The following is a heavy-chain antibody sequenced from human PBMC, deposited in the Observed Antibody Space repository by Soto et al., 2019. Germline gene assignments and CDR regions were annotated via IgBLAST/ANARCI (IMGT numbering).Heavy chain of an antibody. D-gene: IGHD5-18*01. CDR1: GFTFIDYY. CDR3: ASLLRRVYSYEGFDY. CDR2: ISSSSSDT. Sequence: RGSLSLSCAASGFTFIDYYFICVRHSPLKGLEWVSYISSSSSDTNDADSVNGRFTISRDNDKNSLYLQMISLRAEDTAVYYCASLLRRVYSYEGFDYWGQGTLVTVSS. V-gene: IGHV3-11*06. J-gene: IGHJ4*02.